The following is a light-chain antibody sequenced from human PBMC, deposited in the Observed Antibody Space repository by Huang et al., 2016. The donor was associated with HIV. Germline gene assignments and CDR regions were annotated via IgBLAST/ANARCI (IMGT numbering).Light chain of an antibody. CDR1: QNVRNRY. V-gene: IGKV3D-20*01. CDR3: QQYGDSSYS. Sequence: EIVLTQSPATLYMSPGERATLSCGATQNVRNRYLAWFQQKPGLAPRLLICDASVRATGIPDRFSGSGSGTDFTLTISRLEPEDFAVYYCQQYGDSSYSFGQGTKLQIK. CDR2: DAS. J-gene: IGKJ2*01.